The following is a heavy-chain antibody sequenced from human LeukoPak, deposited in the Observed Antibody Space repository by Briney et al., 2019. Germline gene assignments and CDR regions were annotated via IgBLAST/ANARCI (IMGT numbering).Heavy chain of an antibody. Sequence: GASVKVSCKASGGTFSSYAISWVRQAPGQGLEWMGGIIPIFGTANYAQKFQGRVTITADESTSTAYMVLGSLRSEDTAMYYCARSIAAAGIEYFQHWGQGTLVTVSS. CDR3: ARSIAAAGIEYFQH. D-gene: IGHD6-13*01. CDR2: IIPIFGTA. V-gene: IGHV1-69*13. J-gene: IGHJ1*01. CDR1: GGTFSSYA.